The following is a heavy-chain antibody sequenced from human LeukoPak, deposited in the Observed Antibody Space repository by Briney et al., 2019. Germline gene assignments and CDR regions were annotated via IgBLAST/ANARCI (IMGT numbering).Heavy chain of an antibody. V-gene: IGHV3-23*01. CDR3: AKDLVRAVTAISASFLFDY. J-gene: IGHJ4*02. D-gene: IGHD2-21*02. CDR1: GFTFSSYA. CDR2: ISGSGGST. Sequence: PGGSLRLSCAASGFTFSSYAMSWVRQAPGKGLEWVSAISGSGGSTYYADSVKGRFTISRDNSKNTLYLQMSSLRAEDTAVYYCAKDLVRAVTAISASFLFDYWGQGTLVTVSS.